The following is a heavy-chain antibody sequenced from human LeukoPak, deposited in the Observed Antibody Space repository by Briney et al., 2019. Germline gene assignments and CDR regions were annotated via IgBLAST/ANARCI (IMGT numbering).Heavy chain of an antibody. Sequence: SETLSLTCTVSGGSISSYYWSWIRQPAGKGLEWIGRIYASGSTDYNPSLKSRVTISIDTSKNQFSLKLSSVTAADTAVYYCAREYYYDNSGYYTYYYYMDVWGKGTTVTVSS. D-gene: IGHD3-22*01. V-gene: IGHV4-4*07. J-gene: IGHJ6*03. CDR2: IYASGST. CDR3: AREYYYDNSGYYTYYYYMDV. CDR1: GGSISSYY.